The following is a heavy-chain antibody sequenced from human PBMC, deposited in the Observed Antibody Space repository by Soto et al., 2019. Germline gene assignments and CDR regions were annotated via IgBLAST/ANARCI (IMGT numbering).Heavy chain of an antibody. CDR3: ASLGYSGNYWRVSKFDP. V-gene: IGHV3-7*01. CDR2: IKQDGSEK. CDR1: GFTFSSYW. D-gene: IGHD1-26*01. Sequence: EVQLVESGGDLVQPGGSLRLSCAASGFTFSSYWMGWVRQAPGKGLEWVANIKQDGSEKYYVDSVKGRFAISRDNAKNSLYLQMNSLRAEDTAVYYCASLGYSGNYWRVSKFDPWGQGTLVTVSS. J-gene: IGHJ5*02.